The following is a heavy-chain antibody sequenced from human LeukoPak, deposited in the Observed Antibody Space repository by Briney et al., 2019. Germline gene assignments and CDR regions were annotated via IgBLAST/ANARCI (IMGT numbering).Heavy chain of an antibody. CDR2: INPSGGST. CDR3: ARDSGYSSSSSDAFDI. J-gene: IGHJ3*02. Sequence: ASVKVSCKASGYTFTSYYMHWVRQAPGQGLEWMGIINPSGGSTSYAQKLQGRVTMTRDTSTSTVYMELSSLRSGDTAVYYCARDSGYSSSSSDAFDIWGQGTMVTVSS. CDR1: GYTFTSYY. D-gene: IGHD6-6*01. V-gene: IGHV1-46*01.